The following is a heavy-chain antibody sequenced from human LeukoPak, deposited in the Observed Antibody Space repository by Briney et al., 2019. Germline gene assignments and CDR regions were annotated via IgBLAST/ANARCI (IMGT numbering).Heavy chain of an antibody. V-gene: IGHV4-4*01. Sequence: SGTLSLTCAVPGGSISSSNWWRWVRQPPGKGLEWIGEIYHSGSTNYNPSLKSRVTISVDTSKNQFSLKLSSVTAADTAVYCCARLSGAPHYYYDSSGPEDYWGQGTLVTVSS. J-gene: IGHJ4*02. CDR1: GGSISSSNW. CDR3: ARLSGAPHYYYDSSGPEDY. D-gene: IGHD3-22*01. CDR2: IYHSGST.